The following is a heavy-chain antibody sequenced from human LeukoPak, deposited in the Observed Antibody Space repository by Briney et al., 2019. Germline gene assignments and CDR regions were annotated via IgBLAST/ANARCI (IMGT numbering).Heavy chain of an antibody. Sequence: GGSLRLSCEVSGVSFNYHGMHWVRQAPGKGLEWVAFIRYDGSNKYYADSVKGRFTISRDNSKNTLYLQMNSLRAEDTAVYYCAKTSGYYYGSFDYWGQGTLVTVSS. CDR2: IRYDGSNK. CDR3: AKTSGYYYGSFDY. J-gene: IGHJ4*02. D-gene: IGHD3-22*01. V-gene: IGHV3-30*02. CDR1: GVSFNYHG.